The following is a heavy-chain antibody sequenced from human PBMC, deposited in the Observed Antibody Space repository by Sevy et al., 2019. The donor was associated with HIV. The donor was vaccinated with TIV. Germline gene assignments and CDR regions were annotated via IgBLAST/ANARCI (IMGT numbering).Heavy chain of an antibody. V-gene: IGHV4-59*01. CDR2: IYYSGST. CDR1: GGSISSYY. CDR3: ARERLGYCSGGSCYSSDYMDV. Sequence: SETLSLTCTVSGGSISSYYWSWIRQPPGKGLEWIGYIYYSGSTNYNPSLKSRLTISVDTSKNQYSLKLSSVTAADTAVYYCARERLGYCSGGSCYSSDYMDVWGKGTTVTVSS. D-gene: IGHD2-15*01. J-gene: IGHJ6*03.